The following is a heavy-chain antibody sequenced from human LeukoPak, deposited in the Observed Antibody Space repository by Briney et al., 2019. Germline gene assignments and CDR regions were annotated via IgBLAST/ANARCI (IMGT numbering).Heavy chain of an antibody. CDR1: GFTFSTYA. CDR2: ISYDGSNK. J-gene: IGHJ4*02. V-gene: IGHV3-30*04. Sequence: GGSLRLSCAASGFTFSTYAMHWVRQAPGKGLEWVAVISYDGSNKYYADSVKGRFTITRDNAQNSLTLHMNTLRADDTAVYYCAKDGGTHFDHWGQGTLVTVSS. D-gene: IGHD1-26*01. CDR3: AKDGGTHFDH.